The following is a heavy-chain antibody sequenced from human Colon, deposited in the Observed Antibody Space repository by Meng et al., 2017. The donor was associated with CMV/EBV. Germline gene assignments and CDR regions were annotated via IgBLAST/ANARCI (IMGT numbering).Heavy chain of an antibody. J-gene: IGHJ4*02. CDR2: IRSKTDGGTT. D-gene: IGHD3-22*01. CDR1: GFTVSGNY. Sequence: GESLKISCAASGFTVSGNYMSWVRQAPGKGLEWVGHIRSKTDGGTTDYAAAVKGRFTISRDDSKNTLYLQMKSLKTEDTAVYYCTTIPPYDTSGPKSYWGQGTLVTVSS. V-gene: IGHV3-15*01. CDR3: TTIPPYDTSGPKSY.